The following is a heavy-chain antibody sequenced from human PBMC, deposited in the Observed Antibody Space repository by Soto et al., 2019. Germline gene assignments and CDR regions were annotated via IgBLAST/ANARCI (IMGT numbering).Heavy chain of an antibody. CDR2: ISAYNGNT. CDR1: GYIFTSHD. CDR3: AILGVSRAV. V-gene: IGHV1-18*01. J-gene: IGHJ6*02. D-gene: IGHD1-26*01. Sequence: QVQLVQSGPEVKKPGASVKVSCRTSGYIFTSHDISWVRQAPGQGLEWMGWISAYNGNTKYAQKFLGRVTLTTDTSTSTAYMDLRSLRSDDTATHYCAILGVSRAVWGQGTTVTVSS.